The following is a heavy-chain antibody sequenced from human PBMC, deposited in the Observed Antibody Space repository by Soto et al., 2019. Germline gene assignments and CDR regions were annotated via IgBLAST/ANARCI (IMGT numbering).Heavy chain of an antibody. J-gene: IGHJ2*01. D-gene: IGHD1-26*01. V-gene: IGHV3-23*01. CDR3: AKTIPGWEQLRGSHYDL. Sequence: EVQLLESGGGLVQPGGSLRLSCAASGFTFSSYAMSWVREAPGKGLEWVSAISGSGGSTYYADSVKGQFTISRDNSKNTLDQQMNSLRAENTAEYYCAKTIPGWEQLRGSHYDLWGRGTLVTVSS. CDR2: ISGSGGST. CDR1: GFTFSSYA.